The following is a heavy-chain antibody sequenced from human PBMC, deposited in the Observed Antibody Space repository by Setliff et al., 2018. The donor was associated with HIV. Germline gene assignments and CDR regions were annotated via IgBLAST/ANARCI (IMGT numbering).Heavy chain of an antibody. J-gene: IGHJ3*02. CDR2: INPHGGST. CDR1: GYTFSSYS. D-gene: IGHD2-15*01. CDR3: AKEGGGAFDI. Sequence: GASVKVSCKASGYTFSSYSLHWVRQAPGQGLEWMGVINPHGGSTNYAQKFQGRVTMTRDTSTSTVYMELSSLRSDYTAVYYCAKEGGGAFDIWGQGTMVTVSS. V-gene: IGHV1-46*01.